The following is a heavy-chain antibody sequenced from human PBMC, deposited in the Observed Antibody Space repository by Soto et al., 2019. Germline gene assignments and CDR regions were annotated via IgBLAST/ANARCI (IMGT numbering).Heavy chain of an antibody. J-gene: IGHJ6*02. CDR3: ARRTWGMDV. Sequence: PSGTMALACAVSSGSIRSSNWGGWVRQSPGKGLEWIGEIFHNGNTYYNPSLNSRVTISVDTSKNQFSLNLRSVTAADTAVYYCARRTWGMDVWGQGTTVTVSS. D-gene: IGHD2-8*01. CDR1: SGSIRSSNW. CDR2: IFHNGNT. V-gene: IGHV4-4*02.